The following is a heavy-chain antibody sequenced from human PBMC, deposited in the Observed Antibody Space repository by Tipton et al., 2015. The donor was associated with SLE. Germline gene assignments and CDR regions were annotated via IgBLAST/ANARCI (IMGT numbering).Heavy chain of an antibody. CDR3: AKTGSRNCLEY. V-gene: IGHV3-30*02. CDR2: IRYDSTNE. Sequence: SLRLSCAASGFTFRNYAMNWVRQAPGKGLEWVAFIRYDSTNESYADSVKGRFTISRENSKNTLYLHMNSLRPEDTAVYYCAKTGSRNCLEYWGQGTLVTVSS. D-gene: IGHD1-7*01. J-gene: IGHJ4*02. CDR1: GFTFRNYA.